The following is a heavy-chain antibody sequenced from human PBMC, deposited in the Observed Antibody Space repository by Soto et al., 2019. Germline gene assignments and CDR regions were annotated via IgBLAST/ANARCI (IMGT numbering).Heavy chain of an antibody. CDR3: ARDDVLCVGGRCYGIPLDV. J-gene: IGHJ6*04. Sequence: GGSLRLSCAASGFTVSSKYMTWVRQAPGEGLEWVSLIQSGGTTYYADSVKGRFTISRDTSENTLHLQMDSLRVEDTAVYYCARDDVLCVGGRCYGIPLDVWGTGTTVNVFS. D-gene: IGHD2-15*01. V-gene: IGHV3-66*01. CDR1: GFTVSSKY. CDR2: IQSGGTT.